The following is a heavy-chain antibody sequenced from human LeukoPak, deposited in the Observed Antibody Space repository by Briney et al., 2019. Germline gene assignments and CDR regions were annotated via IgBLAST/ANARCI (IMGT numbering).Heavy chain of an antibody. Sequence: PGRSLRLSCAASGFPFSDYYMSWVRQAPGKGLEWVANIKKDGTEKYFVDSVKGRFTISRDNAKNSLYLQMNSLRVDDTAVYHCARQETSTYNGAFDIWGQGTMVTVSS. J-gene: IGHJ3*02. CDR2: IKKDGTEK. CDR3: ARQETSTYNGAFDI. D-gene: IGHD1-1*01. CDR1: GFPFSDYY. V-gene: IGHV3-7*01.